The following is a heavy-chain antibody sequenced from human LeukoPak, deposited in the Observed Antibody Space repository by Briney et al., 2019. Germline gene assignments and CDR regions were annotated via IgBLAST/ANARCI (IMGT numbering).Heavy chain of an antibody. CDR2: IYYSGST. CDR3: ARTPVDTAMFDY. Sequence: SETLSLTRTVSGGSVSSGSYYWSWIRQPPGKGLEWIGYIYYSGSTNYNPSLKSRVTISVDTSKNQFSLKLSSVTAADTAVYYCARTPVDTAMFDYWGQGTLVTVSS. J-gene: IGHJ4*02. CDR1: GGSVSSGSYY. V-gene: IGHV4-61*01. D-gene: IGHD5-18*01.